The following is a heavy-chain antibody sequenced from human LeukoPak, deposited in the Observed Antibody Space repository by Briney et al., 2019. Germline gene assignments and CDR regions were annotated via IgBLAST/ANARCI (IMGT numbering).Heavy chain of an antibody. CDR3: ARDRDSSGYYGGYFDY. J-gene: IGHJ4*02. V-gene: IGHV4-59*01. CDR2: IYYSGST. Sequence: SETLSLTCTVSGDSISSYHWSWIRQPPGKGLEWIGYIYYSGSTNYNPSLKSRVTISVDTSKNQFSLKLSSVTAADTAVYYCARDRDSSGYYGGYFDYWGQGTLVTVSS. CDR1: GDSISSYH. D-gene: IGHD3-22*01.